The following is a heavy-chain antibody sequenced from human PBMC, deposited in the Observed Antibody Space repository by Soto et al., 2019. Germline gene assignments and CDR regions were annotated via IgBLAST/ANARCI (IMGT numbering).Heavy chain of an antibody. D-gene: IGHD5-12*01. CDR2: MSHSETT. J-gene: IGHJ5*01. V-gene: IGHV4-31*03. Sequence: QVQLQESGPGLMKPSQTLSLTCTVSGGYISSAGSFWSWVRQHPGKGLEWIGYMSHSETTLYYSSLKSRVTISIDTSKNQFSLNLGSVTAADTAVYYCARGYSRPAWFDSWGPGTLVIVSS. CDR3: ARGYSRPAWFDS. CDR1: GGYISSAGSF.